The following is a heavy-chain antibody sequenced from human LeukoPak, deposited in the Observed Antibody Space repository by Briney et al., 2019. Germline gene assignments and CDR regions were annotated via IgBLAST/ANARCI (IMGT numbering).Heavy chain of an antibody. CDR3: AAGGPADYRSIYDYGMDF. CDR2: IVVGSGNT. V-gene: IGHV1-58*01. D-gene: IGHD4-11*01. Sequence: ASVKVSCKASGFTFTTSAVQWVRQARGQRLEWIGRIVVGSGNTNNAQKFQERVIITRDMSTSTAYMELSSVRSEDTAVYYCAAGGPADYRSIYDYGMDFWGRGTTVTVSS. CDR1: GFTFTTSA. J-gene: IGHJ6*04.